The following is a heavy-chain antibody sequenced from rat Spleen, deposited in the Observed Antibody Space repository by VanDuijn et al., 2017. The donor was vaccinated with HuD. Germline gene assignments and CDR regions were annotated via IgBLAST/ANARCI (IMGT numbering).Heavy chain of an antibody. CDR2: ISTGGGNT. J-gene: IGHJ1*01. D-gene: IGHD1-11*01. V-gene: IGHV5S13*01. CDR3: ARLGYGGYTHWYFDF. Sequence: EVQLVESGGGLVQPGRSLKLSCAASGFTFSDYYMAWVRQAPTKGLEWIASISTGGGNTYYRDSVKGRFTISRDNAKNTQYRQMDSLRSEDTATYYCARLGYGGYTHWYFDFWGPGTMVTVSS. CDR1: GFTFSDYY.